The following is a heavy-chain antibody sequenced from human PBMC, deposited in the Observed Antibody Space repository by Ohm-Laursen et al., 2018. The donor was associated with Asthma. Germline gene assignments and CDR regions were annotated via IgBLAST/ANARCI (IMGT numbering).Heavy chain of an antibody. Sequence: SLRLSCAASGFTFSDHYMDWVRQAPGKGPEWVGRTRNKANSYTTEYAASVKGRFTISRDDSKNSLYLQMNSLKTEDTAVYYCARDRYGDYGSFDYWGQGTLVTVSS. D-gene: IGHD4-17*01. CDR2: TRNKANSYTT. J-gene: IGHJ4*02. V-gene: IGHV3-72*01. CDR1: GFTFSDHY. CDR3: ARDRYGDYGSFDY.